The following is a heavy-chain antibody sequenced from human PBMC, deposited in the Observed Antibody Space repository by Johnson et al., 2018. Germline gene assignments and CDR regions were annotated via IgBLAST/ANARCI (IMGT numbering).Heavy chain of an antibody. J-gene: IGHJ6*02. CDR2: ISSNGGST. CDR1: GFTFSNYA. V-gene: IGHV3-64*02. CDR3: TRGYYGMDV. Sequence: VQLVQSGEGLVQPGGSLRLSCAASGFTFSNYAMHWVRQAPGKGLEYVSAISSNGGSTYYADSVKGRFTISRDNSKNTLYLQMGSLRAEDTAVYFGTRGYYGMDVWGQGTTVTVSS.